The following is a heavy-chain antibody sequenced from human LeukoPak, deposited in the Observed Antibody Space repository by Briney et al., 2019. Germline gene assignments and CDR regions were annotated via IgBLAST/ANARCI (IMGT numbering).Heavy chain of an antibody. D-gene: IGHD2-15*01. V-gene: IGHV1-8*01. CDR3: ARSVIVVFGSALYDAFDI. Sequence: ASVKVSCKASGYTFTSYDINWVRPATGQGLAWMGWMNPNSGNTGYAQKFQGRVTMTRNTSISTAYMELSSLRSEDTAVYYCARSVIVVFGSALYDAFDIWGQGTMVTVSS. J-gene: IGHJ3*02. CDR2: MNPNSGNT. CDR1: GYTFTSYD.